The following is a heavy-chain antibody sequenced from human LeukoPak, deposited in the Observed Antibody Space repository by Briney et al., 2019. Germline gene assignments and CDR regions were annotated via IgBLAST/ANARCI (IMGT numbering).Heavy chain of an antibody. D-gene: IGHD3-10*01. V-gene: IGHV3-48*02. CDR2: ISSSSSTI. CDR1: GFTFSSYS. CDR3: AKATMVRGVIRVFDY. Sequence: QAGGSLRLSCAASGFTFSSYSMNWVRQAPGKGLEWVSYISSSSSTIYYADSVKGRFTISRDNAKNSLYLQMNSLRDEDTAVYYCAKATMVRGVIRVFDYWGQGTLVTVSS. J-gene: IGHJ4*02.